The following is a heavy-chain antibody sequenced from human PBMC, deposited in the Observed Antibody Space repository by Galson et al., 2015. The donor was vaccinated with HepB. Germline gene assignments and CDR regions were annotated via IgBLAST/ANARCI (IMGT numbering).Heavy chain of an antibody. D-gene: IGHD5-12*01. J-gene: IGHJ5*02. CDR2: IIPIFGTA. V-gene: IGHV1-69*13. CDR3: ASGVATMDLSIIRWFDP. CDR1: GGTFSSYA. Sequence: SVKVSCKASGGTFSSYAISWVRQAPGQGLEWMGGIIPIFGTANYAQKFQGRVTITADESTSTAYMELSSLRSEDTAVYYCASGVATMDLSIIRWFDPWGQGTLVTVSS.